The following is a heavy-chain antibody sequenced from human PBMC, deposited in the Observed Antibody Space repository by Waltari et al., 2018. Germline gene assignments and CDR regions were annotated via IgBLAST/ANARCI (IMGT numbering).Heavy chain of an antibody. CDR2: VIPIFGTA. J-gene: IGHJ3*02. V-gene: IGHV1-69*12. CDR1: GGTFSSYA. Sequence: QVQLVQSGAEVKKPGSSVKVSCKASGGTFSSYAISWVRQAPGQGLEWLGGVIPIFGTANYAQKFQGRGTITADESTSTAYMELSSLRSEDTAVYYCAGADRYCSGGSCNDAFDIWGQGTMVTVSS. CDR3: AGADRYCSGGSCNDAFDI. D-gene: IGHD2-15*01.